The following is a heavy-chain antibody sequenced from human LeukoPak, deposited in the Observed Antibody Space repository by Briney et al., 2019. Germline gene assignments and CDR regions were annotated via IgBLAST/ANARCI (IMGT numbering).Heavy chain of an antibody. Sequence: PGGSLRLSCAAPGFTFNIYGMGWVRQALGKGLEWVSVISGSGIDTYNADSVKGRFTISRDNSKHTVFLQMNSLRAEDTAVYYCARLNYDNTSYYSNYFEYWGQGTLVTVSS. V-gene: IGHV3-23*01. CDR1: GFTFNIYG. CDR3: ARLNYDNTSYYSNYFEY. J-gene: IGHJ4*02. CDR2: ISGSGIDT. D-gene: IGHD3-22*01.